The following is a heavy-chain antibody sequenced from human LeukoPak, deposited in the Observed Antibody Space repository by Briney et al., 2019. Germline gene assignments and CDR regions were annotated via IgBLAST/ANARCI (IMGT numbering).Heavy chain of an antibody. Sequence: ASVKVSCKASGGTFSSHTISWVRQAPGQGLEWMGRIIPILGIANYAQKFKGRVTITADKSTSTAYMELSSLRSDDTAVYYCARDVSRELLRIAGYYYMDVWGKGTTVTVSS. D-gene: IGHD1-26*01. V-gene: IGHV1-69*04. CDR2: IIPILGIA. CDR3: ARDVSRELLRIAGYYYMDV. J-gene: IGHJ6*03. CDR1: GGTFSSHT.